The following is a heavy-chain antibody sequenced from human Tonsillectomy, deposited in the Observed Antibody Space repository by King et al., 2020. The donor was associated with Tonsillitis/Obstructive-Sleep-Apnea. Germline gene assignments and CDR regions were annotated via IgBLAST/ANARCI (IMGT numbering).Heavy chain of an antibody. V-gene: IGHV3-73*01. D-gene: IGHD4-17*01. CDR2: IRDKANSYAT. J-gene: IGHJ4*02. CDR1: GFTFSGSA. Sequence: VQLVESGGGLVQPGGSLKLSCAASGFTFSGSAIHWVRQASGKGLEWVGRIRDKANSYATTYTASVKGRFTISRDDSKNTAYLQMNSLKSEDTAMYYCTTPVTYDLFDCWGQGTLVSVSS. CDR3: TTPVTYDLFDC.